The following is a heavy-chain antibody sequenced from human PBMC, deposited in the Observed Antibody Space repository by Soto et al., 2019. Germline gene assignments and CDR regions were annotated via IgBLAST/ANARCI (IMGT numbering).Heavy chain of an antibody. J-gene: IGHJ4*02. CDR2: IYYSGST. CDR3: GREKIPGLFDY. V-gene: IGHV4-39*07. CDR1: GGSISSSSYY. D-gene: IGHD2-21*01. Sequence: PSETLSLTCTVSGGSISSSSYYWGWIRQPPGKGLEWIGNIYYSGSTNYNPSLKSRVTISVDTSKNQFSLKLTSVTAADTAVYYCGREKIPGLFDYWGQGTLVTVSP.